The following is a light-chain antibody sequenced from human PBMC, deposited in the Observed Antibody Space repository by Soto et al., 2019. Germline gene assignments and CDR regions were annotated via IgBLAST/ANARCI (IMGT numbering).Light chain of an antibody. CDR2: DVS. CDR1: QDIRGA. CDR3: QQFNSYPIT. Sequence: AIQLTQSPSSLSASVGDRVTITCRASQDIRGALAWYQQTPGKAPKFLIYDVSTLQSGVPSRFSGSSSGTDFSLTISSLQPEDFATYFCQQFNSYPITFGQGTRLDIK. V-gene: IGKV1-13*02. J-gene: IGKJ5*01.